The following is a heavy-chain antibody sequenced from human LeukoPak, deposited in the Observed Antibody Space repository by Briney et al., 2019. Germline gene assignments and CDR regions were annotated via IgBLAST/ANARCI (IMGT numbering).Heavy chain of an antibody. D-gene: IGHD6-19*01. CDR3: VKVGRIPVAGTGDYFDY. CDR1: GFTFSNYA. Sequence: GGSLRLSCSASGFTFSNYAMHWVRQAPGKGLEYVSAISSNGGNTYYADSVKGRFTISRDNSKNTLYLQMSSLRAEDTAVYYCVKVGRIPVAGTGDYFDYWGQGTLVTVSS. J-gene: IGHJ4*02. CDR2: ISSNGGNT. V-gene: IGHV3-64D*06.